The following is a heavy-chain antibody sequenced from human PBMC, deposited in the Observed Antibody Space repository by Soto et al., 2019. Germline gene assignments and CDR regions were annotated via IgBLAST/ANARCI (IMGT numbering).Heavy chain of an antibody. V-gene: IGHV4-4*02. Sequence: SETLSLTCAVSGDSIGSRNWWSWIRQTPERGLEWIGEIYHSGTTNYNPSLKSRVTMSVDKSKTHFSLNLSSVTAADTAVYYCAILSTRGPWGQGTLVTVSS. D-gene: IGHD1-1*01. CDR3: AILSTRGP. J-gene: IGHJ5*02. CDR2: IYHSGTT. CDR1: GDSIGSRNW.